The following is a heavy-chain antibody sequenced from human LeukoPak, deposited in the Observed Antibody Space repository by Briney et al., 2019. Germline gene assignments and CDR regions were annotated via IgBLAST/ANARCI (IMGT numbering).Heavy chain of an antibody. Sequence: PSETLSLTCTVSGYSISSGYYWGWIRQPPGKGLEWIGSIYHSGSIYYNPSLKSRVTISVDTSKNQFSLKLSSVSAADTAVYYCARDLLPRYYGSGIHGVLVPWGQGTLVTVSS. CDR2: IYHSGSI. V-gene: IGHV4-38-2*02. J-gene: IGHJ5*02. CDR3: ARDLLPRYYGSGIHGVLVP. CDR1: GYSISSGYY. D-gene: IGHD3-10*01.